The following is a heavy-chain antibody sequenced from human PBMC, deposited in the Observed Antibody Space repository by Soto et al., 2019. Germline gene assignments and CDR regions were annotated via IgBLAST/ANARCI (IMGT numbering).Heavy chain of an antibody. Sequence: QVQLQESGPGLVQPSQTLSLTCTVSGASISSGGFYWSWIRQFPGKGLEWIGYIDYCGRTFYNPSLKSRDTISRDTSKSQFSLNVNSVTAADTAVFYCARVSAAGTRWFDSWGQGTLVTVSS. J-gene: IGHJ5*01. CDR3: ARVSAAGTRWFDS. D-gene: IGHD6-13*01. CDR2: IDYCGRT. V-gene: IGHV4-31*03. CDR1: GASISSGGFY.